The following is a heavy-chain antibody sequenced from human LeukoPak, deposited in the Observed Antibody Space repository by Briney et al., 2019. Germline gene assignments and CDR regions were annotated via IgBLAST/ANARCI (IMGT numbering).Heavy chain of an antibody. D-gene: IGHD2-15*01. CDR3: ARKKRGTGYCSGGSCYPQYYFDY. V-gene: IGHV4-39*07. CDR1: GFTFSSYS. J-gene: IGHJ4*02. CDR2: IYYSGSA. Sequence: GSLRLSCAASGFTFSSYSMNWVRQAPGKGLEWIGSIYYSGSAYYNPSLKSRVTISVDTSKNQFSLKLSSVTAADTAVYYCARKKRGTGYCSGGSCYPQYYFDYWGQGTLVTVSS.